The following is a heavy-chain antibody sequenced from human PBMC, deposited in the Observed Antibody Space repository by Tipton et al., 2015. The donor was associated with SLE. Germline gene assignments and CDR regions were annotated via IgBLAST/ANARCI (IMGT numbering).Heavy chain of an antibody. Sequence: QSGAEVKKPGASVKVSCKASGYTFTSYDINWVRQATGQGLEWMGWMNPNSGNTGYAQKFQGRVTMTRNTSISTAYMELSSLRSEDTAVYYCARKSRLDYYYGMDVWGQGTTVTVSS. CDR3: ARKSRLDYYYGMDV. V-gene: IGHV1-8*01. D-gene: IGHD6-25*01. CDR2: MNPNSGNT. CDR1: GYTFTSYD. J-gene: IGHJ6*02.